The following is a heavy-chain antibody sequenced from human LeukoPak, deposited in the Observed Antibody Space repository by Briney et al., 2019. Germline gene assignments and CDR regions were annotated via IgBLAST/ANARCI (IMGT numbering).Heavy chain of an antibody. CDR2: IYSGGTT. CDR1: GFTVSSNY. J-gene: IGHJ5*02. V-gene: IGHV3-66*01. Sequence: GGSLRLSCAASGFTVSSNYMTGVRQAPGKGLEGVSVIYSGGTTYHADSVKGRFTISRDNSKNTLYLQMNSLRAEDTAVYYCARYVVTAYNWFDPWGQGTLVTVSS. CDR3: ARYVVTAYNWFDP. D-gene: IGHD2-21*02.